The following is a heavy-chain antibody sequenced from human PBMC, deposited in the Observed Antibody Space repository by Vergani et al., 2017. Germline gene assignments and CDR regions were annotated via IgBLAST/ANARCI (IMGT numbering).Heavy chain of an antibody. CDR1: GFTFSSYS. V-gene: IGHV3-21*01. D-gene: IGHD2-2*01. CDR2: ISSSSSYI. CDR3: ARDTRGLVPAACVY. Sequence: EVQLVESGGGLVKPGGSLRLSCAASGFTFSSYSMNWVRQAPGKGLEWVSSISSSSSYIYYADSVKGRFTISRDNAKNSLYLQMNSLRAEDTAVYYCARDTRGLVPAACVYWGQGTLVTVSS. J-gene: IGHJ4*02.